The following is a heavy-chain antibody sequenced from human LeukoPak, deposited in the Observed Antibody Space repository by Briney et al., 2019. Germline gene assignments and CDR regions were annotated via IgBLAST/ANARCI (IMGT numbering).Heavy chain of an antibody. D-gene: IGHD3-10*01. J-gene: IGHJ6*02. Sequence: GESLKISCKGSGSSFTSYWITWVRQMPGTGLEWMGRIEPSDSYTNYSPSFQGHVTISADKSISTVYLQWSSLKASDTAMYYCARPSTLIRGFAPYGMDVWGQGTTVTVSS. CDR2: IEPSDSYT. CDR1: GSSFTSYW. CDR3: ARPSTLIRGFAPYGMDV. V-gene: IGHV5-10-1*01.